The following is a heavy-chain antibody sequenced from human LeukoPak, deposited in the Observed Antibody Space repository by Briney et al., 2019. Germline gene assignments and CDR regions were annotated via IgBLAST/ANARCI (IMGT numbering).Heavy chain of an antibody. CDR1: GFTSFNFP. D-gene: IGHD2/OR15-2a*01. V-gene: IGHV3-69-1*01. CDR2: IRSDGTI. CDR3: ARDNIWAFDI. Sequence: GGSLRLSCEASGFTSFNFPMNWVRQAPGKGLEWVSHIRSDGTITYADSVKGRFTISRDDAKTSVYLQMNSLRDEDTAIYYCARDNIWAFDIWGQGTMVTVSS. J-gene: IGHJ3*02.